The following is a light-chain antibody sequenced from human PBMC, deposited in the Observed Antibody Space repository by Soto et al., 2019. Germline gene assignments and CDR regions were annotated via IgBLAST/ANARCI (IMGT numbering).Light chain of an antibody. V-gene: IGKV3-20*01. CDR1: QTVTNSY. J-gene: IGKJ2*01. CDR3: QQYGYSRT. Sequence: EIVLTQSPGTLALSPGEGATLSCRASQTVTNSYLAWYQQKPGQAPRLLIYGASSRAPGIPDRFSGSGSGTDFTLTISRLEPEDFAVYYCQQYGYSRTFGQGTKLEI. CDR2: GAS.